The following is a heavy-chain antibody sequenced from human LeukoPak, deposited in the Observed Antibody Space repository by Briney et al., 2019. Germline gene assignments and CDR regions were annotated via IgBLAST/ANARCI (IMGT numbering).Heavy chain of an antibody. CDR3: ARDRDWSGGVCAFDI. V-gene: IGHV3-21*04. CDR1: GFTFSSYS. J-gene: IGHJ3*02. D-gene: IGHD3-9*01. Sequence: GGSLRLSCAGSGFTFSSYSMNWVRQAPGKGLEWVSCISSSSSYIYYADSVKGRFTISRDNAKNSLYLQMNSLRAEDTAVYYCARDRDWSGGVCAFDIWGQGTMVTVSS. CDR2: ISSSSSYI.